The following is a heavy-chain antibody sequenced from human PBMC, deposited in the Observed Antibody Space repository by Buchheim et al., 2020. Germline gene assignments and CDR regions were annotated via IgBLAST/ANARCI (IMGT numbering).Heavy chain of an antibody. Sequence: EVQLVESGGGLVQPGGSLRLSCVASGFTFSTYWMSWVRQAPGKGLEWVANTKEDGSEEYYVGSVKGRFTISRDNAKNSLYLQMNSLRGEDTAVYYCARGGCSSSTCYGDYYYYMDVWGKGTT. CDR1: GFTFSTYW. CDR3: ARGGCSSSTCYGDYYYYMDV. D-gene: IGHD2-2*01. CDR2: TKEDGSEE. V-gene: IGHV3-7*01. J-gene: IGHJ6*03.